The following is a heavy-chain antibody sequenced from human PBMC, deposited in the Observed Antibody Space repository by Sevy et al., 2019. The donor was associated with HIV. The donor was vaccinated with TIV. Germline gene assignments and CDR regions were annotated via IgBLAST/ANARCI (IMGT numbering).Heavy chain of an antibody. J-gene: IGHJ4*02. D-gene: IGHD5-12*01. V-gene: IGHV3-49*03. CDR2: IRRNSHEPYGGTT. Sequence: GASLRLSCTSSGFTFGDYAMSWFRQAPGKGLEWVAFIRRNSHEPYGGTTEYAASVKGRFTISRDDSKSIAYLQMNSLKTEDTAVYYCTRPLATADTPEYFFDYWGQGILVTVSS. CDR3: TRPLATADTPEYFFDY. CDR1: GFTFGDYA.